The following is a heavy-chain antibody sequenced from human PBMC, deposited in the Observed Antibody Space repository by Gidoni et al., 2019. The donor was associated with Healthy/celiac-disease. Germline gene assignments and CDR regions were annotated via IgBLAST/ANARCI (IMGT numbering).Heavy chain of an antibody. CDR3: AREESVVVVVAATTNYYYYMDV. CDR1: GGTFSSYA. V-gene: IGHV1-69*01. D-gene: IGHD2-15*01. Sequence: QVQLVQSGAEVKKPGSSVKVSCKASGGTFSSYAISWVRQAPGQGPEWMGGIIPIFGTANYAQKFQGRVTITADESTSTAYMELSSLRSEDTAVYYCAREESVVVVVAATTNYYYYMDVWGKGTTVTVSS. J-gene: IGHJ6*03. CDR2: IIPIFGTA.